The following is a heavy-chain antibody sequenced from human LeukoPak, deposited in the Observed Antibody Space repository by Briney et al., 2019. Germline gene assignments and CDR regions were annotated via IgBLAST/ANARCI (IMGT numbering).Heavy chain of an antibody. CDR2: LYYSGST. V-gene: IGHV4-59*01. CDR3: ARVRGTFETD. D-gene: IGHD2/OR15-2a*01. J-gene: IGHJ1*01. CDR1: GGSITTYY. Sequence: SETLSLTCTVSGGSITTYYWSWIRQHPGKGLEWIGYLYYSGSTTYSPSLKSRVTMSVDTSKSQFSLKLSSVTAADTAIYYCARVRGTFETDWGQGTLVTVSS.